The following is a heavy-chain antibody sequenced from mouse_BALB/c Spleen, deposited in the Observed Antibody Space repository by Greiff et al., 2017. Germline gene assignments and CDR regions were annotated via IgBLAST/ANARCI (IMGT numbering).Heavy chain of an antibody. D-gene: IGHD2-4*01. J-gene: IGHJ4*01. V-gene: IGHV3-2*02. Sequence: EVQLVESGPGLVKPSQSLSLTCTVTGYSITSDYAWNWIRQFPGNKLEWMGYISYSGSTSYNPSLKSRISITRDTSKNQFFLQLNSVTTEDTATYYCARGIYYDYDGDAMDYWGQGTSVTVSS. CDR1: GYSITSDYA. CDR2: ISYSGST. CDR3: ARGIYYDYDGDAMDY.